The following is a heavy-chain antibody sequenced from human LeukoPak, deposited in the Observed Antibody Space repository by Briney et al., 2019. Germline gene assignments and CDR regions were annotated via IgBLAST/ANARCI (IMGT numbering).Heavy chain of an antibody. Sequence: GGSLRLSCAASGFTFSSYTMSWVRQAPGKGLKWVSTITTSDGNTYYADSVKGRFTVSRDNSKNTLFLQMNSLRAEDTAVYYCAKDGGLWVSAHWGDSWGRGTLVTVSS. CDR1: GFTFSSYT. J-gene: IGHJ4*02. V-gene: IGHV3-23*01. D-gene: IGHD7-27*01. CDR2: ITTSDGNT. CDR3: AKDGGLWVSAHWGDS.